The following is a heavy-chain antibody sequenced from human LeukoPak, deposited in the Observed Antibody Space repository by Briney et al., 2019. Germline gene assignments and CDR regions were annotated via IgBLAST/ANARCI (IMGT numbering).Heavy chain of an antibody. CDR2: IIPIFGTA. J-gene: IGHJ4*02. Sequence: SVKVSCKASGGTFSSYAISWVRQAPGQGLEWMGGIIPIFGTANYAQKFQGRVTITADKSTSTAYMELSSLRSEDTAVYYCAVGCSSGWAIGRYFDYWGQGTLVTVSS. V-gene: IGHV1-69*06. CDR3: AVGCSSGWAIGRYFDY. CDR1: GGTFSSYA. D-gene: IGHD6-19*01.